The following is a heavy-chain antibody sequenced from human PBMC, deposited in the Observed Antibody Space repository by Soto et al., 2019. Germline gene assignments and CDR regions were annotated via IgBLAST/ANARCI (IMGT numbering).Heavy chain of an antibody. Sequence: PSETLSLTCTVSVDSINSHYWSWIRQPPGKGLEWIGYIYYSGSTNYNPSLKSRVTMSVDTSKNQFSLKLTSVNAADTAVYYCTRGGDAYKNGHWGQGTLVTVS. J-gene: IGHJ4*02. D-gene: IGHD2-21*01. CDR2: IYYSGST. CDR3: TRGGDAYKNGH. V-gene: IGHV4-59*11. CDR1: VDSINSHY.